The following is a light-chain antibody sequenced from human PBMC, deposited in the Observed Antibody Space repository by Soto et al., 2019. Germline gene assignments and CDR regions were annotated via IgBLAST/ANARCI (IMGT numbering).Light chain of an antibody. V-gene: IGLV2-8*01. J-gene: IGLJ2*01. CDR2: EVY. Sequence: QSVLTQPPSASGSPGQSVTISCTGTRDDVGGYNYVSWFQHHPGKAPKLMIYEVYERPSGVPARFSGSKSGNTASLTVSGLQLGDEAIYYCSSYVTSNVVIFGGGTQLTVL. CDR3: SSYVTSNVVI. CDR1: RDDVGGYNY.